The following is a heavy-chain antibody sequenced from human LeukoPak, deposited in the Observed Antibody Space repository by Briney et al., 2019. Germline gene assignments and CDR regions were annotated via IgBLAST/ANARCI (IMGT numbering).Heavy chain of an antibody. CDR1: GSSFNTYW. CDR2: IYPGDADT. CDR3: ASSTWDYYGPGRYYVDY. Sequence: GESLNISCRGSGSSFNTYWIGLVRQMPGKGLEWMGTIYPGDADTRYSPSFQGPVTISADKSISTAYLQWSSLKASDTAMYYCASSTWDYYGPGRYYVDYWGQGTLVTVSS. V-gene: IGHV5-51*01. J-gene: IGHJ4*02. D-gene: IGHD3-10*01.